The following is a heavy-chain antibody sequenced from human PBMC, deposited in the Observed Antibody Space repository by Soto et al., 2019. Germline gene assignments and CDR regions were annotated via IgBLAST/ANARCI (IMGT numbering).Heavy chain of an antibody. D-gene: IGHD3-10*01. J-gene: IGHJ4*02. CDR1: GGSFSNYY. V-gene: IGHV4-59*01. Sequence: QVQLQESGPGLVKPSETLSLTCTVSGGSFSNYYWSWIRQSPGKGLEWIGYVHYSGSTNYNPSLKRRVTISLDTSNNQFFLRLTSVTAADTAVYYCARRWSGTDYWGQGTLVTVSS. CDR3: ARRWSGTDY. CDR2: VHYSGST.